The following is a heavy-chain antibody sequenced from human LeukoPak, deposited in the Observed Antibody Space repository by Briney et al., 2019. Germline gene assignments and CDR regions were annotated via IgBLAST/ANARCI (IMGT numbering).Heavy chain of an antibody. D-gene: IGHD3-10*01. Sequence: PGGSLRLSCAASGFTFSSYGMHWVRQAPGKGLERVAVIWYDGSNKYYADSVKGRFTISRDNSKNTLYLQMNSLRAEDTAVYYCARGYRRFGELSNWFDPWGQGTLVTVSS. CDR3: ARGYRRFGELSNWFDP. CDR2: IWYDGSNK. J-gene: IGHJ5*02. V-gene: IGHV3-33*01. CDR1: GFTFSSYG.